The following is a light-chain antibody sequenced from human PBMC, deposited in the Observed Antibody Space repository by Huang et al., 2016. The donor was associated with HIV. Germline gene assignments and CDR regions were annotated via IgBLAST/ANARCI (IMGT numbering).Light chain of an antibody. CDR1: QGLSDS. CDR2: AAS. CDR3: QQYLDTIRT. V-gene: IGKV1-NL1*01. J-gene: IGKJ4*02. Sequence: EIQMTQSPSSLSASVGDRVTITCRASQGLSDSVAWYQQKSGRPPKLLVYAASTLESGVPPRFRGSGSGTDHTLTISSLQPEDLATYCWQQYLDTIRTFGGGTKVEIK.